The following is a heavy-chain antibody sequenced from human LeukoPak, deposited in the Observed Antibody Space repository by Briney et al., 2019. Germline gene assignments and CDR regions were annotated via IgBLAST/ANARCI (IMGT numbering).Heavy chain of an antibody. V-gene: IGHV4-59*01. D-gene: IGHD6-13*01. CDR1: GGSIRSYY. J-gene: IGHJ4*02. Sequence: SETLSLTCSVSGGSIRSYYWSWIRQSPGKGLEWLGYIYYSGSTKYNPSLKSRVTISVDTSKNQFSLKLSSVTAADTAVCYCARDPSAAAGYFDFWGQGTLVTVSS. CDR2: IYYSGST. CDR3: ARDPSAAAGYFDF.